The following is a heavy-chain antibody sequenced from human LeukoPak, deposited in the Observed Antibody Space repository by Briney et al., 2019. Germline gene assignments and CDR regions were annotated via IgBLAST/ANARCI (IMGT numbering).Heavy chain of an antibody. V-gene: IGHV4-59*01. D-gene: IGHD6-19*01. CDR1: GDSISSYY. Sequence: SETLSLTCTVSGDSISSYYWNWIRQPPGKGLEWIGYIYYSGSTKYNASLKSRVTISLDTYNNQFSLKLRSMTAADTAVYYCARSYSSGSFDLWGQGTLVIASS. CDR2: IYYSGST. CDR3: ARSYSSGSFDL. J-gene: IGHJ4*02.